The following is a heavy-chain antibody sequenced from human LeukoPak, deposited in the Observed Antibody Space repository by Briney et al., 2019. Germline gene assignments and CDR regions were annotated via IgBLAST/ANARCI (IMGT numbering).Heavy chain of an antibody. D-gene: IGHD6-13*01. CDR3: ARRADSSGWYRAFDI. CDR2: IYPGDSET. J-gene: IGHJ3*02. V-gene: IGHV5-51*01. CDR1: GYSFTSYW. Sequence: GESLKISCKGSGYSFTSYWIAWVRQMPGKGLEWMGIIYPGDSETRHSPSFQGQVTISVDKSTTTAYLQWSSLKASDTAMYYCARRADSSGWYRAFDIWGQGTMVTVSS.